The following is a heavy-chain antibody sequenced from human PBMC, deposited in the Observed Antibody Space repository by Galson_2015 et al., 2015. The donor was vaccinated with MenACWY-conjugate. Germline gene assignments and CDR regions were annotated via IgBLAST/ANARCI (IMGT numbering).Heavy chain of an antibody. D-gene: IGHD6-13*01. CDR1: GYSFSNYW. V-gene: IGHV5-51*01. CDR3: VRGYWVFIEPTHFDY. Sequence: QSGAEVKKPGESLKISCKGSGYSFSNYWIGWVRQMPGKGLEWMGIIFPRDSDTRYNPSFQGQVTISADKSITTAYLQWSSLKASDTAMYYCVRGYWVFIEPTHFDYWGQGTLVIVSS. CDR2: IFPRDSDT. J-gene: IGHJ4*02.